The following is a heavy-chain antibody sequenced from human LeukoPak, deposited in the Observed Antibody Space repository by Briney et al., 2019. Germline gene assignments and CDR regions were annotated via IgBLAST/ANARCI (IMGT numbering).Heavy chain of an antibody. V-gene: IGHV4-30-4*01. CDR2: IYYSGST. Sequence: SETLSLTCTVSGGSISSGDYYWSWIRQPPGKGLEWIGYIYYSGSTYYNPSLKSRVTISVDTSKNQFSLKLSSVTAADTAVYYCASLYDFWSGCSNWFDPWGQGTLVTVSS. CDR3: ASLYDFWSGCSNWFDP. J-gene: IGHJ5*02. D-gene: IGHD3-3*01. CDR1: GGSISSGDYY.